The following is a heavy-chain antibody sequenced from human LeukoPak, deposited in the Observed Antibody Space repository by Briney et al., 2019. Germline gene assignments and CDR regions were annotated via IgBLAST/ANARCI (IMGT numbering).Heavy chain of an antibody. Sequence: KASETLSLTCAVSGGSISSGGYSWSWIRQPPGKGLEWIGYIYHSGSTYYNPSLKSRVTISVDRSKNQFSLKLSSVTAADTAVYYCASYPQWELLHGAFDIWGQGTMVTVSS. CDR1: GGSISSGGYS. CDR3: ASYPQWELLHGAFDI. CDR2: IYHSGST. V-gene: IGHV4-30-2*01. D-gene: IGHD1-26*01. J-gene: IGHJ3*02.